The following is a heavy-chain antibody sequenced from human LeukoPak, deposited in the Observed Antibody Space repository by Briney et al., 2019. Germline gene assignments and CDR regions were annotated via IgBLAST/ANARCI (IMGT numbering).Heavy chain of an antibody. D-gene: IGHD1-7*01. CDR1: GFTFSSYG. J-gene: IGHJ4*02. CDR2: IWYDGSNK. CDR3: ATSTGTK. V-gene: IGHV3-33*01. Sequence: GGSLRLSCAASGFTFSSYGMHWVRQAPGKGLEWVAVIWYDGSNKYYADSVKGRFTISRDNSKNTLYLQMNSPRAEDTAVYYCATSTGTKWGQGTLVTVSS.